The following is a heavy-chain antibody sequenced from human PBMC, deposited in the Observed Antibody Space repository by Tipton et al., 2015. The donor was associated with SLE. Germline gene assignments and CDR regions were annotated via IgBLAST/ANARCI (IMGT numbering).Heavy chain of an antibody. CDR3: ASAPSYGSHWLAPLDY. CDR1: GFTFPGYD. CDR2: ISPSGDTK. Sequence: GSLRLSCAASGFTFPGYDMNWVRQTPGKGLEWIAYISPSGDTKYYADSVKGRFTISGGYAENSLYLQMYSLRVEDTAIYYCASAPSYGSHWLAPLDYWGRGTLVTVSS. J-gene: IGHJ4*02. V-gene: IGHV3-48*03. D-gene: IGHD3-9*01.